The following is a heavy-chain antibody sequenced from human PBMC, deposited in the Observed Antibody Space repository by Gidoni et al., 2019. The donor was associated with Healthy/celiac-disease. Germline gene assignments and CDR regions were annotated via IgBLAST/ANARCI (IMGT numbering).Heavy chain of an antibody. D-gene: IGHD2-15*01. CDR1: GGSFSGYY. CDR3: ARGLSNCSGGSCYHYFDY. Sequence: QVQLQQWGAGLLKPSETLSLTCAVYGGSFSGYYWSWIRQPPGKGLEWIGEINHSGSTNYNPSLKSRVTISVDTSKNQFSLKLSSVTAADTAVYYCARGLSNCSGGSCYHYFDYWGQGTLVTVSS. J-gene: IGHJ4*02. V-gene: IGHV4-34*01. CDR2: INHSGST.